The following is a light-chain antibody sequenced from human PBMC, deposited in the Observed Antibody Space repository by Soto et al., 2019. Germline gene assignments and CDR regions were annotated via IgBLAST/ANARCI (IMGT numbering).Light chain of an antibody. V-gene: IGKV3-15*01. CDR2: SAS. J-gene: IGKJ2*01. CDR1: QSIASN. CDR3: QQHNHWPS. Sequence: EIVMTQSPATLPVSPGESATLSCRASQSIASNLAWYQQKPGQAPRLLIHSASARATGIPPRFSGSGSGTEFTLTISSLQSEDFAVDYCQQHNHWPSFGQGTNLEIK.